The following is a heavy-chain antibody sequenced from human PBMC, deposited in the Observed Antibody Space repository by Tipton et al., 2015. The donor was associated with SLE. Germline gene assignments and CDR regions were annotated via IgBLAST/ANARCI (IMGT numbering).Heavy chain of an antibody. V-gene: IGHV3-48*03. CDR3: ARESHASFDI. CDR2: ISSSGGTI. J-gene: IGHJ3*02. CDR1: GFTFSSYE. Sequence: SLRLSCAASGFTFSSYEMNWGRQAPGKGLEWVSYISSSGGTIYYADSVKGRFTISRDNAKNSLYLQMNSLRAEDTAVYYCARESHASFDIWGQGTMVAVSS.